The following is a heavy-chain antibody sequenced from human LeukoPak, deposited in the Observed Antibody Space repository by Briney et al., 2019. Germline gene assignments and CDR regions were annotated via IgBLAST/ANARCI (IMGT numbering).Heavy chain of an antibody. CDR1: GFTFSNYA. CDR3: TTVWYSYAPYFDY. V-gene: IGHV3-15*01. Sequence: GGSLRLSCAASGFTFSNYAMSWVRQAPGKGLEWVGRIKSNTDGGTTDYAAPVKGRFTISRDDSKNTLYLQVNSLKTEDTAVYYCTTVWYSYAPYFDYWGQGTLVTVSS. D-gene: IGHD5-18*01. CDR2: IKSNTDGGTT. J-gene: IGHJ4*02.